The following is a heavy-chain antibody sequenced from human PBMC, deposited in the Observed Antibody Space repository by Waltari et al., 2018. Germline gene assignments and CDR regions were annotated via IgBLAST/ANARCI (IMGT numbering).Heavy chain of an antibody. V-gene: IGHV1-18*01. J-gene: IGHJ4*02. CDR2: ISAYNDNT. Sequence: QVQLVQSGAEVKKPGASVQVSCKASGYTFPSYGIGWVRQAPGQGLEWMGWISAYNDNTDYAQKYQGRVTMTKDTSTSTAYMEMRSLRSDDTAVYYCVRGDPDIVVVPAAVFDYWGQGTLVTVSS. D-gene: IGHD2-2*01. CDR3: VRGDPDIVVVPAAVFDY. CDR1: GYTFPSYG.